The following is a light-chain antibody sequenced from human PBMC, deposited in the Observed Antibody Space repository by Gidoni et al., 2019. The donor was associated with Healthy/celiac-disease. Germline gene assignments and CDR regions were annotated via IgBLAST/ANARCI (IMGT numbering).Light chain of an antibody. V-gene: IGLV3-1*01. CDR1: KLGDQY. CDR2: QDS. J-gene: IGLJ1*01. Sequence: SYELTQPPSVSVSPGQTASITCSGDKLGDQYACWYQQKPGQSPVLVIYQDSKRPSGIPERFSGSNSGNTATLTISGTQAMDEADYYCQAWDSSTGVFGTGTQVTVL. CDR3: QAWDSSTGV.